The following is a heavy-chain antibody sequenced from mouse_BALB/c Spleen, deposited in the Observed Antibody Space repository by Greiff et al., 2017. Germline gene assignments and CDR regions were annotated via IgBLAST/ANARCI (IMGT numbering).Heavy chain of an antibody. V-gene: IGHV2-9-2*01. J-gene: IGHJ4*01. D-gene: IGHD2-4*01. Sequence: VQLKESGPGLVAPSQSLSITCTVSGFSLTSYDISWIRQPPGKGLEWLGVIWTGGGTNYNSAFMSRLSISKDNSKSQVFLKMNSLQTDDTAIYYCVREGITSYYYAMDYWGQGTSVTVSS. CDR1: GFSLTSYD. CDR2: IWTGGGT. CDR3: VREGITSYYYAMDY.